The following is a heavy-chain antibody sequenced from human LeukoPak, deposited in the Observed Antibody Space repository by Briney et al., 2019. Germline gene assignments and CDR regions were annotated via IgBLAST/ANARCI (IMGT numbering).Heavy chain of an antibody. D-gene: IGHD1-26*01. CDR2: INPSGGST. CDR3: ARESDIVGATGDYYFDH. Sequence: ASVKVSRKASGYTFTSYYMHWVRQAPGQGLEWRGIINPSGGSTSYAQKFQGRVTMTRDTSTSTVYMELSSLRSEDTAVYYCARESDIVGATGDYYFDHWGQGTLVTVSS. V-gene: IGHV1-46*01. CDR1: GYTFTSYY. J-gene: IGHJ4*02.